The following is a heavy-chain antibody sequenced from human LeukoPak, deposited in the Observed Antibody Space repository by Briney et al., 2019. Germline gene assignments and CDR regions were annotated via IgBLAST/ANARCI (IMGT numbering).Heavy chain of an antibody. Sequence: ASVKVSCKASGYTFTSYGISWVRPAPGQGLEWMGWISAYNGNTNYAQKLQGRVTMTTDTSTSTAYMEPRSLRSDDSAVYYCARTRGTTTFYYYMDVWGKGTTVTVSS. CDR3: ARTRGTTTFYYYMDV. V-gene: IGHV1-18*01. CDR2: ISAYNGNT. D-gene: IGHD1-7*01. CDR1: GYTFTSYG. J-gene: IGHJ6*03.